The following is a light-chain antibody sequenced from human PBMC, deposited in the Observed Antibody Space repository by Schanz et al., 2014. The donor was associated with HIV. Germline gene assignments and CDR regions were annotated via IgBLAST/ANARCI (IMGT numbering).Light chain of an antibody. V-gene: IGLV1-40*01. J-gene: IGLJ2*01. Sequence: QSVLTQPPSLSGAPGQRVSLSCNGTSSNIGAGYDVHWYQQFPGTAPKLLIFDDSSRPSGVPDRFSGSKSGTLASLAITGLQADDEADYYCQSFDRGMRGLIFGGGTKLTVL. CDR2: DDS. CDR3: QSFDRGMRGLI. CDR1: SSNIGAGYD.